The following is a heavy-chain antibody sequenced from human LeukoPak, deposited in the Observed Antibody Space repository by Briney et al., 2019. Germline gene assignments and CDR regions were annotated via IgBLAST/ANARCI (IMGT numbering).Heavy chain of an antibody. CDR2: LYSGGDT. D-gene: IGHD6-19*01. J-gene: IGHJ3*02. Sequence: GGSLRLSCAASGFTVSSNYMTWVRQAPGKGLEWVSVLYSGGDTYYADSVKGRFTISRDNSKNTLYLQLNTLRAEDTAVYYCASARPLYSSGWYNAFDIWGQGTMVTVSS. CDR1: GFTVSSNY. CDR3: ASARPLYSSGWYNAFDI. V-gene: IGHV3-53*01.